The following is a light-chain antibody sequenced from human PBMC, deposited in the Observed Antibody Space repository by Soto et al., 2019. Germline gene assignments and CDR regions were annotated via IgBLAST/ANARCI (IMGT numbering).Light chain of an antibody. CDR3: QQVKGFALT. V-gene: IGKV1-12*01. CDR1: HDIARW. J-gene: IGKJ4*01. CDR2: AAS. Sequence: DIQMTQSPSSVSAFVGDRVAITCRASHDIARWLAWYQQQPGKAPRLLIYAASSLQSGVPTRFSGSGSGTDFTLPITNLQPGDSAVYYCQQVKGFALTVGGGTKGE.